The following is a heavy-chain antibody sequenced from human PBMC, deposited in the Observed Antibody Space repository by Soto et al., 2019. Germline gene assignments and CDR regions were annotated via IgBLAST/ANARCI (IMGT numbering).Heavy chain of an antibody. Sequence: ASVKVSCKASGYTFTSYAMHWVRQAPGQRLEWMGWINAGNGNTKYSQKFQGRVTITRDTSASTAYMELSSLRSEDTAVYYCARLLGYYSSNPWWFETWGQGSLVTVSS. D-gene: IGHD2-2*01. CDR2: INAGNGNT. CDR3: ARLLGYYSSNPWWFET. V-gene: IGHV1-3*01. CDR1: GYTFTSYA. J-gene: IGHJ5*02.